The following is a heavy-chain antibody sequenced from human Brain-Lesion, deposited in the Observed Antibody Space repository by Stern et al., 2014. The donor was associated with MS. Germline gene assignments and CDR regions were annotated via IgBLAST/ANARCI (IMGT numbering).Heavy chain of an antibody. Sequence: EVHLVESGGGLVQPGGSLRLSCAASGFTFSNYWMHWVRQAPGKGLVWVLRVNNDGRRTSYADSVKGRFTMSRDNAKNTLYLQMNSLRVEDTAIYYCARGERWFDSWGQGTLVTVSS. J-gene: IGHJ5*01. D-gene: IGHD3-10*01. V-gene: IGHV3-74*02. CDR1: GFTFSNYW. CDR2: VNNDGRRT. CDR3: ARGERWFDS.